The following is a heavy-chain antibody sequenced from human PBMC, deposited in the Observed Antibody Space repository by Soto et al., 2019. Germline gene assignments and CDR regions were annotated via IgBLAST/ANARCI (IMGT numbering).Heavy chain of an antibody. CDR3: EWYSSGWYELKNYYFDY. V-gene: IGHV1-69*13. CDR2: IIPIFGTA. CDR1: GGTFSSYA. J-gene: IGHJ4*02. Sequence: ASVKVSCKASGGTFSSYAISWVRQAPGQGLEWMGGIIPIFGTANYAQKFQGRVTITADESTSTAYMELSSLRSEDTAVYYCEWYSSGWYELKNYYFDYWGQGTLVTVSS. D-gene: IGHD6-19*01.